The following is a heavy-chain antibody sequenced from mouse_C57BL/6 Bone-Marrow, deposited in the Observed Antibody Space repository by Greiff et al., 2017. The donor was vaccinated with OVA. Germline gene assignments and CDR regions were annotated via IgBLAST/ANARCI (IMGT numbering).Heavy chain of an antibody. CDR1: GYAFTNYL. V-gene: IGHV1-54*01. D-gene: IGHD2-5*01. CDR2: INPGSGGT. CDR3: ARMRYSNLDY. Sequence: VQGVESGAELVRPGTSVKVSCKASGYAFTNYLIEWVKQRPGQGLEWIGVINPGSGGTNYNEKFKGKATLTADKSSSTAYMQLSSLTSEDSAVYFCARMRYSNLDYWGQGTTLTVSS. J-gene: IGHJ2*01.